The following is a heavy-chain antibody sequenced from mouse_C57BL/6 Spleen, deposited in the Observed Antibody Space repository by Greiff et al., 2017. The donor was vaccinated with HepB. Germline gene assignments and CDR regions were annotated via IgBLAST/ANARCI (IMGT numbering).Heavy chain of an antibody. D-gene: IGHD2-3*01. CDR3: ARSLYDGYLDY. CDR1: GFTFTDYY. Sequence: DVMLVESGGGLVQPGGSLSLSCAASGFTFTDYYMSWVRQPPGKALEWLGFIRNKANGYTTEYSASVKGRFTISRDNSQSILYLQMNALRAEDSATYYCARSLYDGYLDYWGQGTTLTVSS. J-gene: IGHJ2*01. CDR2: IRNKANGYTT. V-gene: IGHV7-3*01.